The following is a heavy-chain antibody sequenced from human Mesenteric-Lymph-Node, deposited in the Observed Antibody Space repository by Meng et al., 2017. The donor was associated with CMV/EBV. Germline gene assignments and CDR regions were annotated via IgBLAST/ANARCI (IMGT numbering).Heavy chain of an antibody. CDR1: GFTFSNYA. CDR3: AKDGKIAARDLYFDY. V-gene: IGHV3-23*01. D-gene: IGHD6-6*01. J-gene: IGHJ4*02. Sequence: GGSLRLSCAASGFTFSNYAMSWVRQAPGKGLEWVSAISITGDRTYYLDSVRGRFTISRDDSRNTLYLQMHSLRAEDSAVYYCAKDGKIAARDLYFDYWGQGTLVTVSS. CDR2: ISITGDRT.